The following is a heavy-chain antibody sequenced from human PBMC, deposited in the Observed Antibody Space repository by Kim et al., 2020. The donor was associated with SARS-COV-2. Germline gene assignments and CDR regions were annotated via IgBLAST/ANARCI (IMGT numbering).Heavy chain of an antibody. CDR2: ISSSSSYT. Sequence: GGSLRLSCAASGFTFSDYYMSWIRQAPGKGLEWVSYISSSSSYTNYADSVKGRFTISRDNAKNSLYLQMNSLRAEDTAVYYCATQGDWSPVDYWGQGTLVTVSS. V-gene: IGHV3-11*03. CDR1: GFTFSDYY. CDR3: ATQGDWSPVDY. J-gene: IGHJ4*02. D-gene: IGHD2-21*02.